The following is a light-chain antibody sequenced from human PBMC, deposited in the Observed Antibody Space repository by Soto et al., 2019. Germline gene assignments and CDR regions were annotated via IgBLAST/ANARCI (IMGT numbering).Light chain of an antibody. J-gene: IGLJ1*01. CDR1: GSDFGGYNY. CDR2: DVS. V-gene: IGLV2-14*01. CDR3: SSYTSSSTPYV. Sequence: QSVLTQPASVSGSPGQSITISCTGTGSDFGGYNYVSWYQQHPGKAPKLMIYDVSNRPSGVSNRFSGSKSGNTASLTISGLQAEDEADYYCSSYTSSSTPYVFGTGTKVTVL.